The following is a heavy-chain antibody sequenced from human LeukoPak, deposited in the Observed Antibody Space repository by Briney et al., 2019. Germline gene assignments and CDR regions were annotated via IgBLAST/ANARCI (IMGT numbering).Heavy chain of an antibody. CDR2: ISSSSSTI. D-gene: IGHD3-16*01. V-gene: IGHV3-48*01. Sequence: GGSLRLSCAASGFTFSIYSMNWVRQAPGKGLEWVSYISSSSSTIYYADSVKGRFTISRDNAKNSLYLQMNSLRAEDTAVYYCARVLFMIRKNNCFDTWGQGTLVTVSS. CDR1: GFTFSIYS. J-gene: IGHJ5*02. CDR3: ARVLFMIRKNNCFDT.